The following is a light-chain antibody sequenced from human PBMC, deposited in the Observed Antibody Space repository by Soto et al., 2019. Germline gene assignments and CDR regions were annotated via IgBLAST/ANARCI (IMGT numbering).Light chain of an antibody. CDR1: QSVSSN. CDR3: QQYNNWTPYT. Sequence: EIVMTQSPATLSVSPGERATLSCRASQSVSSNLAWYQQKPGQAPRLLIYGASTRATGIPARFSGSGSGTEFTHTISSLQSEDFAVYYCQQYNNWTPYTFGHGTKLEIK. J-gene: IGKJ2*01. CDR2: GAS. V-gene: IGKV3-15*01.